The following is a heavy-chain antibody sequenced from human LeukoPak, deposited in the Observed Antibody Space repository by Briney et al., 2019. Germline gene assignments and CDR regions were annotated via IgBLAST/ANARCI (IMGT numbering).Heavy chain of an antibody. Sequence: SETLSLTCAVYGGSFSGYYWSWIRQPPGKGLEWIGEINHSGSTNYNPSLKSRVTISVDTSKNQFSLKLSSVTAADTAVYYCARRLWFGEPFDPWGRGTLVTVSS. CDR1: GGSFSGYY. CDR2: INHSGST. D-gene: IGHD3-10*01. V-gene: IGHV4-34*01. J-gene: IGHJ5*02. CDR3: ARRLWFGEPFDP.